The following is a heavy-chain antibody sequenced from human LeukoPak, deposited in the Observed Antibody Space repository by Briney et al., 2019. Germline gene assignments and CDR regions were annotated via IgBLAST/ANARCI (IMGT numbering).Heavy chain of an antibody. D-gene: IGHD3-22*01. V-gene: IGHV4-61*02. Sequence: SQTLSLTCTVSGGSISSGSYYWSWIRQPAGKGLEWIGRIYTSGSTNYNPSLKSRVTISVDTSKNQFSLKLSSVTAADTAVYYCARGWGVVVIRWFDPWGQGTLVTVSS. CDR2: IYTSGST. CDR1: GGSISSGSYY. CDR3: ARGWGVVVIRWFDP. J-gene: IGHJ5*02.